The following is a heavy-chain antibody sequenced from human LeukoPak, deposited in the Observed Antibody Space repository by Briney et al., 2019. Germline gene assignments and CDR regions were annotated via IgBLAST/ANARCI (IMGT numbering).Heavy chain of an antibody. V-gene: IGHV4-59*08. D-gene: IGHD2-21*02. CDR2: IYYTGST. CDR1: GGSISSNY. J-gene: IGHJ4*02. CDR3: ARGDYYFDI. Sequence: PSETLSLTCTVSGGSISSNYWSWIRQLPGKGLEWIGYIYYTGSTIYNPSLKGRVSVSLDTSKNQFSLRLSSVTAADTAVYYCARGDYYFDIWGQGTLVTVSS.